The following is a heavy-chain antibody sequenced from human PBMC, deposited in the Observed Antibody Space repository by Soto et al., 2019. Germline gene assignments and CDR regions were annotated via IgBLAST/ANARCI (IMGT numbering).Heavy chain of an antibody. J-gene: IGHJ4*02. Sequence: EVQLVESGGGLVQPGRSLRLSCAASGFTFDDYAMHWVRQAPGKGLEWVSGISWNSGSIGYADSVKGRFTISRDNAKNSLYLQMNSLRAEDTALYYCAKDSGDDIVVVPAAMGFDYWGQGALVTVSS. CDR2: ISWNSGSI. D-gene: IGHD2-2*01. CDR3: AKDSGDDIVVVPAAMGFDY. CDR1: GFTFDDYA. V-gene: IGHV3-9*01.